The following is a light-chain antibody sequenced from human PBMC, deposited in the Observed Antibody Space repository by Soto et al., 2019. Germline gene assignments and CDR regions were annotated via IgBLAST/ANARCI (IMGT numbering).Light chain of an antibody. V-gene: IGLV1-47*01. CDR3: AAWDDSLGANYV. Sequence: QSVLTQPPSASGTTGQRVTISCSGSSSNIGSNYVYWYQRLPGTASKLLIYRSSQRPSGVPDRFSGSKSGTSASLAISGLRSEDEADYYCAAWDDSLGANYVFGTGTKVTVL. CDR2: RSS. CDR1: SSNIGSNY. J-gene: IGLJ1*01.